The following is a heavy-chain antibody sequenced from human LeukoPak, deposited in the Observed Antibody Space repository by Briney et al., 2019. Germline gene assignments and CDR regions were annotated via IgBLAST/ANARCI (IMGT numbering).Heavy chain of an antibody. CDR2: IYYSGST. Sequence: PSETLSLTCTVSGGSISSYYWSWIRQPPGKGLEWIGYIYYSGSTNYNPSLKSRVTISVDTSKNQFSLELSSVTAADTAVYYCARVSAAAGYYYYYYGMDVWGKGTTVTVSS. CDR3: ARVSAAAGYYYYYYGMDV. CDR1: GGSISSYY. V-gene: IGHV4-59*01. D-gene: IGHD6-13*01. J-gene: IGHJ6*04.